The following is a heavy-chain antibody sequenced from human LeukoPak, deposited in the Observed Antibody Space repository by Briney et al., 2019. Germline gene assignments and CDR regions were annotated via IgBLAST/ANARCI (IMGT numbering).Heavy chain of an antibody. J-gene: IGHJ3*02. CDR1: GGSISSSSYY. V-gene: IGHV4-61*02. Sequence: SETLSLTCTVSGGSISSSSYYWSWLRQPAGKGLEWIARIYTSGSTNYNPSLKSRVTMSVDTSKNQFSLKLSSVTAADTAVYYCARDLGDTVTSFGAFDIWGQGTMVTVSS. CDR3: ARDLGDTVTSFGAFDI. D-gene: IGHD4-17*01. CDR2: IYTSGST.